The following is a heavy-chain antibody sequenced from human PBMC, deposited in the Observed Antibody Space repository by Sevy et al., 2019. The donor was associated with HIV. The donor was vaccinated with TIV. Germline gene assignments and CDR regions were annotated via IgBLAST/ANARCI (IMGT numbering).Heavy chain of an antibody. D-gene: IGHD2-15*01. CDR2: IKGDGSEI. CDR1: GFTFSYYR. V-gene: IGHV3-7*03. J-gene: IGHJ5*02. CDR3: ARDPGGRDWFDP. Sequence: GGSLRLSCAASGFTFSYYRMSWVRQAPGKGLEWVANIKGDGSEIYYVDSVKGRFTISRDNAKNSLFLEMKSLRAEDTAVYYCARDPGGRDWFDPWGQGTLVTVSS.